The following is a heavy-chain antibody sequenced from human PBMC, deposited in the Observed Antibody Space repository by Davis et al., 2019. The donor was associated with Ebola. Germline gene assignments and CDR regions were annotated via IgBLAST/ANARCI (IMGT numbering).Heavy chain of an antibody. CDR1: GFTFSSYW. J-gene: IGHJ6*02. Sequence: PGGSLRLSCAASGFTFSSYWMSWVRQAPGKGLEWVANIKQDGSEKYYVDSVKGRFTISRDNSKNTLYLQMNSLRAEDTAVYYCARDGYNQYYGMDVWGQGTAVTVSS. CDR2: IKQDGSEK. CDR3: ARDGYNQYYGMDV. D-gene: IGHD5-24*01. V-gene: IGHV3-7*03.